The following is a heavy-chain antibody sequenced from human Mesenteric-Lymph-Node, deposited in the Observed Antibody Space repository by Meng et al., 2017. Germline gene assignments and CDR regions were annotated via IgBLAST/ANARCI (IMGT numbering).Heavy chain of an antibody. Sequence: GESLKISCAASGFTFSSYAMSWVRQAPGTGLEWVSAISGSGGSTYYADSVKGRFTISRDNSKNTLYLQLNSLRGEDTAVYYCAKEGRIAVAGSGVYNFDHWGQGTLVTVSS. D-gene: IGHD6-19*01. CDR3: AKEGRIAVAGSGVYNFDH. J-gene: IGHJ4*02. V-gene: IGHV3-23*01. CDR1: GFTFSSYA. CDR2: ISGSGGST.